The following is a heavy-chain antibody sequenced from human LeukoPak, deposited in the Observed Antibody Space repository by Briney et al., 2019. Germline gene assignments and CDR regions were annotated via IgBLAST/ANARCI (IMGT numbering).Heavy chain of an antibody. CDR3: AKDQMVGSSGYFDC. V-gene: IGHV3-23*01. D-gene: IGHD6-13*01. J-gene: IGHJ4*02. CDR2: ISGSGGST. Sequence: PGGSLRLSCAASGFTFSSYAMSWVRRAPGKGLEWVSAISGSGGSTYYADSVKGRFTISRDNSKNTLYLQMNSLRAEDTAVYYCAKDQMVGSSGYFDCWGQGTLVTVSS. CDR1: GFTFSSYA.